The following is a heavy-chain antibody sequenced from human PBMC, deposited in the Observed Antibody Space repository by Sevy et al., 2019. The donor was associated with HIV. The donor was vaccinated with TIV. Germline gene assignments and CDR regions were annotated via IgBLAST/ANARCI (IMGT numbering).Heavy chain of an antibody. D-gene: IGHD3-10*01. Sequence: SETLSLTCTVSGGSISSSSYYWGWIRQPPGKGLEWIGTIYYSGSTYYNPSLKSRVTISVDTSKNQFSLKLSSVTAADTAVYYCASPYYYGSGRNYGMVVWGQGTTVTVSS. J-gene: IGHJ6*02. CDR2: IYYSGST. CDR3: ASPYYYGSGRNYGMVV. V-gene: IGHV4-39*01. CDR1: GGSISSSSYY.